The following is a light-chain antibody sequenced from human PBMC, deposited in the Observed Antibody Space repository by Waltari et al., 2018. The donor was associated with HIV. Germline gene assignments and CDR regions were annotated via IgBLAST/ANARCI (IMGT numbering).Light chain of an antibody. CDR1: NSNIGINT. CDR2: NDN. Sequence: QSVLTQSPSASGTPGQRVTISCSGSNSNIGINTINWFQQRPGTAPKLLLFNDNERPSGVPDRFSGSKSGTSASLAISGLQSEDEANYYCAAWDVTLHGWVFGGGTKVTVL. V-gene: IGLV1-44*01. CDR3: AAWDVTLHGWV. J-gene: IGLJ3*02.